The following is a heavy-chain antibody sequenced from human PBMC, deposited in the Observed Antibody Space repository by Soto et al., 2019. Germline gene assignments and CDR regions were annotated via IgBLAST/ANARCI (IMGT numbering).Heavy chain of an antibody. CDR2: ISNSGST. D-gene: IGHD5-18*01. V-gene: IGHV4-30-4*01. CDR1: GGSVTSDEDY. J-gene: IGHJ4*02. Sequence: SETLSLTCTVSGGSVTSDEDYWTWIRPSPGKGLEWIGYISNSGSTGYNPSLKTRLSMSVDRSKNQFTLRLTSVTAADTAVYFCATESGSTYGYFDHWGQGTQVTVSS. CDR3: ATESGSTYGYFDH.